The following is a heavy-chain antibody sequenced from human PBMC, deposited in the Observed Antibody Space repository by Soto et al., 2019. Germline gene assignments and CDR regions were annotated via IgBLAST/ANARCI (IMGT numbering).Heavy chain of an antibody. CDR1: GFTFDDYT. CDR2: ISWDGGST. Sequence: PGGSLRLSCAASGFTFDDYTMHWVRQAPGKGLEWVSLISWDGGSTYYADSVKGRFTISRDNSKNSLYLQMNSLRTEDTALYYCAKDIFLLTYLYGGKFEYWGQGTLVTVSS. V-gene: IGHV3-43*01. J-gene: IGHJ4*02. D-gene: IGHD4-17*01. CDR3: AKDIFLLTYLYGGKFEY.